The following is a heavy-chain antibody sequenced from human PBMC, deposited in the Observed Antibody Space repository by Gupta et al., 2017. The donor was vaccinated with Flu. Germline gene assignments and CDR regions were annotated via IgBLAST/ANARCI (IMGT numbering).Heavy chain of an antibody. Sequence: EVQLLESGGGLVQPGGSLRLSCAASGFTFSSYAMRWVLQAPGKGLELVSAIIGSGGSTYYADSVKGRFTISRDNSKNTLYLQMNSLRAEDTAVYYCAKGICSSTSCYPYYFDYWGQGTLVTVSS. CDR3: AKGICSSTSCYPYYFDY. CDR2: IIGSGGST. D-gene: IGHD2-2*01. J-gene: IGHJ4*02. CDR1: GFTFSSYA. V-gene: IGHV3-23*01.